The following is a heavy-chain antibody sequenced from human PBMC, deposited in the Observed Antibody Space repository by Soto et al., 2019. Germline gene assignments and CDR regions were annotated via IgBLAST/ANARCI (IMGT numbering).Heavy chain of an antibody. D-gene: IGHD3-16*02. CDR3: ARMRGLGEISPFLDQ. Sequence: QVHLQESGPGLVKPSETLSLTCADSSASLDSDNWSWIRQPPGKGLEWIGYIYPNGRTNYNPSLRGRVAISIDKCKNQISLRLGFVSAAEAAVYFCARMRGLGEISPFLDQWGQGTLVTVSS. CDR2: IYPNGRT. CDR1: SASLDSDN. V-gene: IGHV4-59*01. J-gene: IGHJ4*02.